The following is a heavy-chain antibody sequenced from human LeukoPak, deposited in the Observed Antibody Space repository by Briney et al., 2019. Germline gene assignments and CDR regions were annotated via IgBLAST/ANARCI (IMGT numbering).Heavy chain of an antibody. CDR3: ARDSWEEWELTDY. J-gene: IGHJ4*02. V-gene: IGHV3-53*01. Sequence: GGSLRLSCAASGFTVSSNYMSWVRQAPGKGLEWVSVIYSGGSTYYAGSVKGRFTISRDNSKNTLYLQMNSLRDEDTAVYYCARDSWEEWELTDYWGQGTLVAVSS. D-gene: IGHD1-26*01. CDR2: IYSGGST. CDR1: GFTVSSNY.